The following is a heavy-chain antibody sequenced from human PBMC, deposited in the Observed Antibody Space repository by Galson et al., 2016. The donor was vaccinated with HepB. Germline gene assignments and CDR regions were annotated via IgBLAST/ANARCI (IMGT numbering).Heavy chain of an antibody. CDR1: GFNFASYW. J-gene: IGHJ4*02. D-gene: IGHD2-21*02. Sequence: SLRLSCAASGFNFASYWMHWVRQGPGKGLVWVSRINSDGSDTTYADSVKGRFTISRDNAKNTLYLQMNSLRAEDTAVYYCARAAYCGNTCYYHFDHWGQGSLVAVSS. V-gene: IGHV3-74*03. CDR3: ARAAYCGNTCYYHFDH. CDR2: INSDGSDT.